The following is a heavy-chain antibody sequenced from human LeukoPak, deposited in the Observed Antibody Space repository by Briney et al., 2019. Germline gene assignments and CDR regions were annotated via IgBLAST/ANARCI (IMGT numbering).Heavy chain of an antibody. Sequence: ASVKVSCKASGGTFSSYAISWVRQAPGQGLEWMGGIIPIFGTANYAQKFQGRVTITADESTSTAYMELSSLRSEDTAVYYYAGGYSSSWYPRPPFFDYWGQGTLVTVSS. D-gene: IGHD6-13*01. CDR3: AGGYSSSWYPRPPFFDY. CDR1: GGTFSSYA. J-gene: IGHJ4*02. CDR2: IIPIFGTA. V-gene: IGHV1-69*13.